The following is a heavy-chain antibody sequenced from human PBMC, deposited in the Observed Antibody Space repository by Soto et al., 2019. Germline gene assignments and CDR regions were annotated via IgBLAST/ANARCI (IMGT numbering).Heavy chain of an antibody. CDR2: ISAYNGHT. D-gene: IGHD4-17*01. J-gene: IGHJ4*02. CDR3: ARDLGLYGDYGVFFDY. Sequence: QVPLVQSGAEVKKPGASVKVSCKASGYTFTSYGISWVRQAPGQGLEWMGWISAYNGHTNYAQKLQGRVTMTTDTSTSTAYMELRSLRSDATAVYYCARDLGLYGDYGVFFDYWGQGTLVTVSS. V-gene: IGHV1-18*01. CDR1: GYTFTSYG.